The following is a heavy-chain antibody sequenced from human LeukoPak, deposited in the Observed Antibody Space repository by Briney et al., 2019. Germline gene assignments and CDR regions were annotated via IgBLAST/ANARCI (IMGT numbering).Heavy chain of an antibody. D-gene: IGHD5-18*01. CDR1: GGSISSYY. V-gene: IGHV4-38-2*02. J-gene: IGHJ4*02. Sequence: SETLSLTCTVSGGSISSYYWGWIRQPPGKGLERIGSIYHSGSTYYSPSLKSRVTISVDTSKNQFSLKLSSVTAADTAVYYCARWYTAMVGFDYWGQGTLVTVSS. CDR2: IYHSGST. CDR3: ARWYTAMVGFDY.